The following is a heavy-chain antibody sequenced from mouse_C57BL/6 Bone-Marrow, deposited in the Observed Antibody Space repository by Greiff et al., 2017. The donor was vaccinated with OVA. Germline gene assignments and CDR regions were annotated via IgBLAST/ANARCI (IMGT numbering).Heavy chain of an antibody. V-gene: IGHV14-4*01. D-gene: IGHD2-3*01. Sequence: QLQQSGAELVRPGASVKLSCTASGFNIKDDYMHWVKQRPEQGLEWIGWIDPENGDTEYASKFQGKATITADTSSNTAYLQLSSLTSEDTAVYYCTTDDGPPWFAYWGQGTLVTVSA. J-gene: IGHJ3*01. CDR1: GFNIKDDY. CDR3: TTDDGPPWFAY. CDR2: IDPENGDT.